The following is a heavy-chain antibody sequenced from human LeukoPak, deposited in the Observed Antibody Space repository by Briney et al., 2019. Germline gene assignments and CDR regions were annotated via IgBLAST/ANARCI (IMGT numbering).Heavy chain of an antibody. CDR2: IYYSGST. Sequence: SETLSLTCTVSGGSISSYYWSWIRQPPGKGLEWIGYIYYSGSTNYNPSLKSRVTISVDTSKNQFSLKLSSVTAADTAVYYCAGTNSENYDILTGYSNWFDPWGQGTLVTVSS. CDR1: GGSISSYY. CDR3: AGTNSENYDILTGYSNWFDP. J-gene: IGHJ5*02. V-gene: IGHV4-59*01. D-gene: IGHD3-9*01.